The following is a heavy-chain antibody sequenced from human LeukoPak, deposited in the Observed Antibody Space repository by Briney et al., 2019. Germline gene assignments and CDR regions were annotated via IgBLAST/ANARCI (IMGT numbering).Heavy chain of an antibody. J-gene: IGHJ4*02. CDR3: ARTAGHDY. V-gene: IGHV1-2*02. CDR2: INPKSGGT. Sequence: ASVKVSCKASGYTFTDYHVHWVRQAPGQGPEWMGWINPKSGGTKYTQKFQGRVAMTRDTSISTAYMELSRLRSDDTAVYYCARTAGHDYWGQGTLVTVSS. D-gene: IGHD6-13*01. CDR1: GYTFTDYH.